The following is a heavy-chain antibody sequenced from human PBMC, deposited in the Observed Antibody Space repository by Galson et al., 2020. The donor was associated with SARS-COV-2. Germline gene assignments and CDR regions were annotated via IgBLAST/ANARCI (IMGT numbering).Heavy chain of an antibody. V-gene: IGHV3-11*06. CDR3: ARVVAGSSDWYFDL. J-gene: IGHJ2*01. Sequence: GESLKISCVASGFAFSDYYMTWIRQAPGKGLEWVSYISSTGSYTNYADSVKGRFTISRDNAENSLFLQVNSLRAEDTAVYYCARVVAGSSDWYFDLWGHGTLVTVSS. CDR2: ISSTGSYT. CDR1: GFAFSDYY. D-gene: IGHD6-19*01.